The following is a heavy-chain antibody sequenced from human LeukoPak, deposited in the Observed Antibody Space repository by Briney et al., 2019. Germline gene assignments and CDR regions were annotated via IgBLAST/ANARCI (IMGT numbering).Heavy chain of an antibody. D-gene: IGHD5-18*01. CDR2: ISYDGSNK. CDR3: AKDRGYSYGGYFDY. Sequence: GGSLRLSCAASGFTFSSYGMHWVRQAPGKGLEWVAVISYDGSNKYYADSVKGRFTISRDNSKNTLYPQMNSLRAEDTAVYYCAKDRGYSYGGYFDYWGQGTLVTVSS. CDR1: GFTFSSYG. V-gene: IGHV3-30*18. J-gene: IGHJ4*02.